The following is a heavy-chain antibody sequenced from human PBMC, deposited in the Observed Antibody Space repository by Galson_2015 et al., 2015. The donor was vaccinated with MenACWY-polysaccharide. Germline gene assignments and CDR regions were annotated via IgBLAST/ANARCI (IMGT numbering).Heavy chain of an antibody. J-gene: IGHJ6*02. Sequence: SVKVSCKASGDTFRSYAISWVRQAPGQRLEWMGRIIPIFGTANYALKFQGRVTITADESTSTAYMELSSLRSEDTAVYYCARARYGGTHYYGVDVWGQGTTVTVSS. D-gene: IGHD4-23*01. CDR1: GDTFRSYA. CDR2: IIPIFGTA. CDR3: ARARYGGTHYYGVDV. V-gene: IGHV1-69*13.